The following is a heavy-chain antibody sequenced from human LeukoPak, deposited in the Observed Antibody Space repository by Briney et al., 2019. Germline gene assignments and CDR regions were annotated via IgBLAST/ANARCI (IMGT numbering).Heavy chain of an antibody. J-gene: IGHJ4*02. CDR2: ISSSSSYI. D-gene: IGHD2/OR15-2a*01. Sequence: GGSLRLSCAASGFTFSSYSMNWVRQAPGKGLEWVSSISSSSSYIYYADSVKGRFTISRDNAKNSLFLQMNSLTADDTAVYYCARERTTIVSGTTIGAYWGQGTLVTVSS. CDR1: GFTFSSYS. V-gene: IGHV3-21*01. CDR3: ARERTTIVSGTTIGAY.